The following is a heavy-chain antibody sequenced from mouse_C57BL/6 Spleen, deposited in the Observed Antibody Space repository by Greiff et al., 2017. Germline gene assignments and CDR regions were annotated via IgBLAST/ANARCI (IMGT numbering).Heavy chain of an antibody. Sequence: VQLQQPGAELVKPGASVKLSCKASGYTFTSYWMHWVKQRPGQGLEWIGMIHPNSGSTNYNEKFKSKATLTVDKSSSTAYMQLSSLTSEDSAVYYCARSSGYYAWFAYWGQGTLVTVSA. CDR1: GYTFTSYW. J-gene: IGHJ3*01. CDR3: ARSSGYYAWFAY. D-gene: IGHD3-1*01. CDR2: IHPNSGST. V-gene: IGHV1-64*01.